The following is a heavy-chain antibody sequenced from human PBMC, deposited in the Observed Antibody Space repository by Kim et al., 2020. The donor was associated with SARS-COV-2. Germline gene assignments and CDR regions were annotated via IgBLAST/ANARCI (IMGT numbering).Heavy chain of an antibody. V-gene: IGHV5-51*01. CDR2: IYPGDSDT. J-gene: IGHJ4*02. Sequence: GESLKISCKGSGYSFTSYWIGWVRQMPGKGLEWMGIIYPGDSDTRYSPSFQGQVTISADKPLSTAYLQWSSLKASDTAMYYCARPRGLASSSWFYFDYWGQGTLVTVSS. CDR3: ARPRGLASSSWFYFDY. D-gene: IGHD6-13*01. CDR1: GYSFTSYW.